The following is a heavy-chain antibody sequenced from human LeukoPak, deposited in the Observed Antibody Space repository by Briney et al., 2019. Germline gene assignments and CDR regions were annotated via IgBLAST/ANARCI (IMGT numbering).Heavy chain of an antibody. CDR1: GFTFDDYA. CDR3: ANGVGIFSVGRD. Sequence: GGSLRLPCAASGFTFDDYAMHWVRQAPGKGLERVSGISWNSGSIGYAGSVKGRFTISRDNAKNSLYLQMNSLRAEDTALYYCANGVGIFSVGRDWGQGTLVTVSS. V-gene: IGHV3-9*01. CDR2: ISWNSGSI. D-gene: IGHD2-15*01. J-gene: IGHJ4*02.